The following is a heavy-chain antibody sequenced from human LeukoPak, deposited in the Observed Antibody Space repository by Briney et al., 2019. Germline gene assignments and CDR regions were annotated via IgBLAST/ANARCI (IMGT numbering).Heavy chain of an antibody. CDR1: GFSFSNAW. V-gene: IGHV3-15*01. J-gene: IGHJ4*02. CDR3: ASTDDSSGPTYFDY. D-gene: IGHD3-22*01. Sequence: PGGSLRLSCAASGFSFSNAWMSWVRQAPGKGLEWVGRIKSKTDGGTTDDAAPVKGRFTISRDDSKNTLYLQMNSLKTEDTAVYYCASTDDSSGPTYFDYWGQGTLVTVSS. CDR2: IKSKTDGGTT.